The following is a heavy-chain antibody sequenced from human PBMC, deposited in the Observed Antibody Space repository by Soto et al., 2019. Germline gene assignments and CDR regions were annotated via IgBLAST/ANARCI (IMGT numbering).Heavy chain of an antibody. CDR2: IYGNGDK. D-gene: IGHD3-10*01. Sequence: QITLKESGPTLVNPTQTLTLTCTFSGFSLSTSGVGVGWIRQPPGKALEWLALIYGNGDKRYSPSLTSRLTIPEDTSKNQVVLTMTNMDPVDTATYYCSYSEVSYYYGSGNNYYFDYWGQGTLVTVSS. CDR1: GFSLSTSGVG. CDR3: SYSEVSYYYGSGNNYYFDY. V-gene: IGHV2-5*01. J-gene: IGHJ4*02.